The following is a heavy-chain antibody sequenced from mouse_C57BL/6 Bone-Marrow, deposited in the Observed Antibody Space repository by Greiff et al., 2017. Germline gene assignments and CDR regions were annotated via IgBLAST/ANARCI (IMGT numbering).Heavy chain of an antibody. J-gene: IGHJ2*01. D-gene: IGHD1-1*01. CDR1: GYAFSSYW. V-gene: IGHV1-80*01. CDR3: ARDYCGSSPFDY. Sequence: VQVVESGAELVKPGASVKISCKASGYAFSSYWMNWVKQRPGKGLEWIGQIYPGDGDTNYNGKFKGKATLTADKSSSTAYMQLSSLTSEDSAVYFCARDYCGSSPFDYWGQGTTLTVSS. CDR2: IYPGDGDT.